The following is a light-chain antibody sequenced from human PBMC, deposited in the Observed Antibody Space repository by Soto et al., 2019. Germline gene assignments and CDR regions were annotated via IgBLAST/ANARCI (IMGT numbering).Light chain of an antibody. CDR1: QSVSSY. Sequence: EIGLTQYPATLSLSPGERVTLSGRASQSVSSYLAWYQQKPGQAPRLLISGASSRATGIPDRFSGSGSGTDFTLTISRLEPEDSAMYYCQQYGSSLTFGGGTKVDI. CDR2: GAS. J-gene: IGKJ4*01. V-gene: IGKV3-20*01. CDR3: QQYGSSLT.